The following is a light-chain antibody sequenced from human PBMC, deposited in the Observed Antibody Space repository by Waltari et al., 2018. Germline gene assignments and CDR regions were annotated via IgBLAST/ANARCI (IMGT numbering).Light chain of an antibody. CDR3: QHYVNLPVT. J-gene: IGKJ1*01. V-gene: IGKV3-20*01. Sequence: DIVLTQSPGALSLSPGERATLSCRASQGVGRSLAWYQQKPGQAPRLLIYDTSSRATGIPGRFSGSGSGTDFSLAISSLEPEDFAVYFCQHYVNLPVTFGQGTKVEI. CDR1: QGVGRS. CDR2: DTS.